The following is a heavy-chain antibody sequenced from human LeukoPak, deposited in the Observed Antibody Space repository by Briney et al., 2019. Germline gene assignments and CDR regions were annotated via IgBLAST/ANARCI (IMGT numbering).Heavy chain of an antibody. CDR3: ARLPYSNNWPECFQH. D-gene: IGHD6-13*01. CDR1: GFPFSSYA. Sequence: GGSLRLSCEASGFPFSSYAMTWVRRAPGKGLEWVAVLSYDGSIKYYADSVKGRFTISRDNSKNTLYLQMNSLRAEDTAVYYCARLPYSNNWPECFQHWGQGTLVTVSS. V-gene: IGHV3-30-3*01. CDR2: LSYDGSIK. J-gene: IGHJ1*01.